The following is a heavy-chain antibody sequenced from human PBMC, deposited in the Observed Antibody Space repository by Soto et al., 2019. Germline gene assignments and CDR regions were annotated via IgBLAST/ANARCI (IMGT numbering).Heavy chain of an antibody. D-gene: IGHD3-9*01. J-gene: IGHJ6*02. V-gene: IGHV5-10-1*01. Sequence: GESLKISCKGSGDDFSNSYMNWVGQMPGKGLEWVGRIDPRASWINYSPSVQGLVTISADKSINTAYLQWSSLEASDTATWYCAKQGRLTVFYYGMDVWGQGITVTVYS. CDR3: AKQGRLTVFYYGMDV. CDR2: IDPRASWI. CDR1: GDDFSNSY.